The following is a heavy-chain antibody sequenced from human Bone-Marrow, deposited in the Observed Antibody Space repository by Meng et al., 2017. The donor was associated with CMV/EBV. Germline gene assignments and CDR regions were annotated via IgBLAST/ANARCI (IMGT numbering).Heavy chain of an antibody. Sequence: LSIPCTVSGVSIRNYYWSWIRQSAGKGLEWIGRIYTTESTNYNPSLRSRVTMSVDTSKKQFSLRLSSVTAADTAVYYCARGLTVLDYWGQGTLVTVSS. CDR1: GVSIRNYY. J-gene: IGHJ4*02. V-gene: IGHV4-4*07. CDR2: IYTTEST. D-gene: IGHD4-17*01. CDR3: ARGLTVLDY.